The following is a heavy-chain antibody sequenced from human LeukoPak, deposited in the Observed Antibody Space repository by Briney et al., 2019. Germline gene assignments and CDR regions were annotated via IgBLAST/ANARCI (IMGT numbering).Heavy chain of an antibody. D-gene: IGHD3-16*01. CDR2: ISRSGEST. CDR3: AKDYAVCSIDY. J-gene: IGHJ4*02. V-gene: IGHV3-23*01. Sequence: SGGSLTLTCAASGFTISGFYRSWIRQAPGKGLEWVSSISRSGESTFYADSERGRFPISRDNSKNTVSLQMESLRAEDTALYYCAKDYAVCSIDYWGQGTLVTVSS. CDR1: GFTISGFY.